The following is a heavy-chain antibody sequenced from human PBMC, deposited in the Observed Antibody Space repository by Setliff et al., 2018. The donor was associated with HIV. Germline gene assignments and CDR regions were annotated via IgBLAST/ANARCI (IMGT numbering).Heavy chain of an antibody. Sequence: KPSETLSLTCAVYGGSFSGYYWSWTRQTPGKGLEWMGELKHSGSTNYNPSLKSRVTISVDTSKKQVSLQLKSVIAADTAVYYCARGTKYSTGWSRGDSWGQGTLVTVSS. CDR2: LKHSGST. CDR3: ARGTKYSTGWSRGDS. D-gene: IGHD6-19*01. J-gene: IGHJ4*02. V-gene: IGHV4-34*01. CDR1: GGSFSGYY.